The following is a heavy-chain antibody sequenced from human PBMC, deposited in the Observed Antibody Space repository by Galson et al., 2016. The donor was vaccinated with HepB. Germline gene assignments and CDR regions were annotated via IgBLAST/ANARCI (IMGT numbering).Heavy chain of an antibody. CDR2: IYYSGTP. CDR3: ARWTVVGTWYYFDY. D-gene: IGHD2-21*02. CDR1: VESISSGGYF. Sequence: TLSLTCNVSVESISSGGYFWSWIRQHPGKGPEWIGYIYYSGTPHYNPSLKSRVTISVDTSKNQFYLKLSSVTAADTAMYYCARWTVVGTWYYFDYWGQGILVTVSS. J-gene: IGHJ4*02. V-gene: IGHV4-31*03.